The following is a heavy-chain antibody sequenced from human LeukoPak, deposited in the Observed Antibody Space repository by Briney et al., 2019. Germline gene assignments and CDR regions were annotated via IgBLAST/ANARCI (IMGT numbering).Heavy chain of an antibody. D-gene: IGHD4-17*01. Sequence: SETLSLTCTVSGGSISSYYWTWIRQPPGKGLEWIGYIYDSGRTNYNPSLKSRVTISVDTSRKQFSLKLSSVTAADTAVYYCARDLYGDYAFDIWGQGTLVTVSS. CDR1: GGSISSYY. CDR3: ARDLYGDYAFDI. CDR2: IYDSGRT. J-gene: IGHJ3*02. V-gene: IGHV4-59*01.